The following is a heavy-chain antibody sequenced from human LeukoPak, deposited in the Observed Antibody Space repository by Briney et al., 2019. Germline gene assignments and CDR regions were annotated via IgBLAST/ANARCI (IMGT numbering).Heavy chain of an antibody. CDR2: IKSKTDGGTT. CDR3: TTGPSGGGYVYYYYYGMDV. D-gene: IGHD5-12*01. Sequence: SWVRQAPGKGLEWVGRIKSKTDGGTTDYAAPVKGRFTISRDDSKNTLYLQMNSLKTEDTAVYYCTTGPSGGGYVYYYYYGMDVWGQGTTVTVSS. V-gene: IGHV3-15*01. J-gene: IGHJ6*02.